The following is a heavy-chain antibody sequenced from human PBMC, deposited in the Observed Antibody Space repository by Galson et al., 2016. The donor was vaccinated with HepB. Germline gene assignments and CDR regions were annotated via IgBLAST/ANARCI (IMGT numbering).Heavy chain of an antibody. CDR3: ASSYCTGGSCYFDD. D-gene: IGHD2-15*01. J-gene: IGHJ4*02. Sequence: SLRLSCAVSGFPVTDNYMSWVRQAPGKGLEWLSVIYSGGTTNYADSLKGRFTISRDNSKNTAYLHISSLRVEDTAVYYCASSYCTGGSCYFDDWGQGTLVTVSS. CDR2: IYSGGTT. CDR1: GFPVTDNY. V-gene: IGHV3-53*01.